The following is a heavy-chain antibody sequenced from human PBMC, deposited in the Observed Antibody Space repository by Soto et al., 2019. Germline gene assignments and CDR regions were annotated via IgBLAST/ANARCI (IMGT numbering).Heavy chain of an antibody. CDR2: IYHTGNA. D-gene: IGHD3-22*01. J-gene: IGHJ4*01. Sequence: PSETVSLTCSVSGDCISNSRFYWAWIRQPPGQGLEWIGSIYHTGNAYYNPSLKSRLTISVDTSKNQFSLNLSAVTAADAALYYCARLSDYYHAFDYRGQRTLVTVSS. CDR1: GDCISNSRFY. V-gene: IGHV4-39*01. CDR3: ARLSDYYHAFDY.